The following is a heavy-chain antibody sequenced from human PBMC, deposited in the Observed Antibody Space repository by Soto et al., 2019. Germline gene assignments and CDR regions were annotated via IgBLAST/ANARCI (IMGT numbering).Heavy chain of an antibody. V-gene: IGHV3-72*01. CDR2: TRNKANSYTT. CDR1: GFTFSDHY. D-gene: IGHD3-3*01. J-gene: IGHJ4*02. Sequence: PGGSLRLSCAASGFTFSDHYMDWVRQAPGKGLEWVGRTRNKANSYTTEYAASVKGRFTISRDDSKNSLYLQMNSLKTEDAAVYCCARVWSRGGTSRVGGGYYFDYWGQGTLVTVSS. CDR3: ARVWSRGGTSRVGGGYYFDY.